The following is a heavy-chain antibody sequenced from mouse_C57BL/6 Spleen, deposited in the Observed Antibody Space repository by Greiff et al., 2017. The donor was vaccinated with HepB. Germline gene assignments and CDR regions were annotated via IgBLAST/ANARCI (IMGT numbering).Heavy chain of an antibody. CDR1: GFTFNTYA. J-gene: IGHJ1*03. CDR3: VRSYYGNSYWYFDV. CDR2: IRSKSSNYAT. Sequence: EVNVVESGGGLVQPKGSLKLSCAASGFTFNTYAMHWVRQAPGKGLEWVARIRSKSSNYATYYADSVKDRFTISRDDSQSMLYLQMNNLKTEDTAMYYCVRSYYGNSYWYFDVWGTGTTVTVSS. D-gene: IGHD2-10*01. V-gene: IGHV10-3*01.